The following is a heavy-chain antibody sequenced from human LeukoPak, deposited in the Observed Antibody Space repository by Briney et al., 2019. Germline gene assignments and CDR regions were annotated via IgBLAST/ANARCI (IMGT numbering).Heavy chain of an antibody. CDR2: ISGGGTIT. Sequence: GGSLRLSCAASGFTFSSYAMSWVRQAPGTGLEWVSSISGGGTITYYADSVKGRFTTSRDNSKNTLYLQMNSLRAEDTAVYYCATGYSSGWYYFDYWGQGTLVTVSS. CDR3: ATGYSSGWYYFDY. J-gene: IGHJ4*02. CDR1: GFTFSSYA. V-gene: IGHV3-23*01. D-gene: IGHD6-19*01.